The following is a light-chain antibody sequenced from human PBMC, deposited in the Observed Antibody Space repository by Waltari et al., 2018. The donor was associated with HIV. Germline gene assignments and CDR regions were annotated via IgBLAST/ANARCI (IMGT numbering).Light chain of an antibody. CDR1: QSVLYSSNNKNY. J-gene: IGKJ4*01. Sequence: DIVMTQSPASLAASLGERATINCPSSQSVLYSSNNKNYLAWYQQKPGQPPKLLISWASTRESGVPDRFSGSGSGTDFTLTISSLQAEDVAVYYCQQYYSTPLTFGGGTKVEIE. V-gene: IGKV4-1*01. CDR2: WAS. CDR3: QQYYSTPLT.